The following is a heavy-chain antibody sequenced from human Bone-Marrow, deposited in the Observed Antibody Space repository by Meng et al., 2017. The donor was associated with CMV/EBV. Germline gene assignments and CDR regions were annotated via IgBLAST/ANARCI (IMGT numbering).Heavy chain of an antibody. D-gene: IGHD1-1*01. J-gene: IGHJ4*02. V-gene: IGHV3-21*01. Sequence: GESLKISCAASGFTFSSYSMNWVRQAPGKGLEWVSSISSSSSYIYYADSVKGRFTISRDNSKNTVSLQMNSLRSDDTAVCFCAKDGPTTGITTCLFDHWGQGTLVTVSS. CDR1: GFTFSSYS. CDR2: ISSSSSYI. CDR3: AKDGPTTGITTCLFDH.